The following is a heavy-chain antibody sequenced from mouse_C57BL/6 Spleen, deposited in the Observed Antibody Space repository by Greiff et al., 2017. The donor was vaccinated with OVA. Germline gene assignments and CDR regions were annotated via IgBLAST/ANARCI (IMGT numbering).Heavy chain of an antibody. CDR3: ARSYYGSSAMDY. J-gene: IGHJ4*01. V-gene: IGHV1-52*01. CDR2: IDPSDSET. CDR1: GYTFTCYW. D-gene: IGHD1-1*01. Sequence: QVQLQQSGAELVSPGSSVKLSCKASGYTFTCYWMHWVKQRPIQGLEWIGNIDPSDSETHYNQKFKDKATLTVDKSSSTAYMQLSSLTSEDSAVYYCARSYYGSSAMDYWGQGTSVTVSS.